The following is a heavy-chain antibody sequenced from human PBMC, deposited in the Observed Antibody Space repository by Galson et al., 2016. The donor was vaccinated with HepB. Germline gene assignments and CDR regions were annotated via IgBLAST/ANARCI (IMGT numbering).Heavy chain of an antibody. CDR2: VYYTGST. Sequence: SETLSLTCSVSRGSISSDSWNWIRQPPGKGLEWIGYVYYTGSTDYNPSLKSRVTISVDTSKKEFSLRLSSVTAADTAVYYCARASVTSGYYFDSWGLGTLVTVSS. D-gene: IGHD4-17*01. J-gene: IGHJ4*02. CDR3: ARASVTSGYYFDS. V-gene: IGHV4-59*01. CDR1: RGSISSDS.